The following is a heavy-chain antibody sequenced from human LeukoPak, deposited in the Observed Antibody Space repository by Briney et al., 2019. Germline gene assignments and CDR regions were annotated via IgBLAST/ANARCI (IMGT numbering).Heavy chain of an antibody. V-gene: IGHV3-21*01. CDR3: ARAGHYDFWSGQGYGMDV. CDR2: IGSSSSYI. CDR1: GFTFSSYS. J-gene: IGHJ6*02. D-gene: IGHD3-3*01. Sequence: GGSLRLSCAASGFTFSSYSMNWVRQAPGKGLEWVSSIGSSSSYIYYADSVKGRFTISRDNAKNSLYLQMNSLRAEDTAVYYCARAGHYDFWSGQGYGMDVWGQGTTVTVSS.